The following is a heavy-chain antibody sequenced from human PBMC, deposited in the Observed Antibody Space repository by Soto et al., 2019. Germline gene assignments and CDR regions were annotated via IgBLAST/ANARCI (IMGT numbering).Heavy chain of an antibody. J-gene: IGHJ4*02. D-gene: IGHD5-12*01. V-gene: IGHV2-5*01. Sequence: SGPTLVHPTPTLTLTCTFSRLSFTTAGVAVGWIRQTPGGALEWLTLIYYNDDRRFSPSLKTRLTITGDTSKNQVVLSLTNVDPGETATYFCAHSDGGYEIIYFDFWGQGIPVTVSS. CDR2: IYYNDDR. CDR1: RLSFTTAGVA. CDR3: AHSDGGYEIIYFDF.